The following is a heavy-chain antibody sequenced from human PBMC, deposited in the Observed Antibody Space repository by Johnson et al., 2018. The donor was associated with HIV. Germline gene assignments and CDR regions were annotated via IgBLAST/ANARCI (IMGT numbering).Heavy chain of an antibody. Sequence: VQLVESGGGLVQPGGSLRLSCAASGFTFSSYAMSWVRQAPGKGLEWVSAISGSGGSTYYADSVKGRFTISRDNSKNTLYLQMNSLRAEDTAVYYCAKDRPLYVLHLFGAFDIWGQGTMVTVSS. CDR3: AKDRPLYVLHLFGAFDI. D-gene: IGHD2-15*01. J-gene: IGHJ3*02. CDR1: GFTFSSYA. V-gene: IGHV3-23*04. CDR2: ISGSGGST.